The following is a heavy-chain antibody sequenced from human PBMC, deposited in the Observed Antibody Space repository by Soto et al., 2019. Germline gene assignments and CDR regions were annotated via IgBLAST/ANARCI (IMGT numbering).Heavy chain of an antibody. J-gene: IGHJ5*02. D-gene: IGHD6-13*01. CDR2: IYPGDSDT. V-gene: IGHV5-51*03. CDR1: GYSFTSYW. Sequence: GESLKISFKGSGYSFTSYWIGWVRQMPGKGLEWMGIIYPGDSDTRYSPSFQGQVTISADKSISTAYLQWSSLKASDTAMYYCARRVRGRSSWPHNWFDPWGKGTLVTVSS. CDR3: ARRVRGRSSWPHNWFDP.